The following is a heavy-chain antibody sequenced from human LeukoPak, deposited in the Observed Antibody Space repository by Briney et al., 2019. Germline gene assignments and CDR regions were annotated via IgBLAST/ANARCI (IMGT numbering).Heavy chain of an antibody. CDR2: IRSKTDGGTT. CDR1: GFTFSNAW. V-gene: IGHV3-15*01. CDR3: TTDVADPAYSWSYFDY. J-gene: IGHJ4*02. Sequence: GGSLRLSCAASGFTFSNAWMSWVRQAPGKGLEYIGRIRSKTDGGTTDYNAPVKGRFSISRDDSRNTLYLQLHSLKTEDTGVYYCTTDVADPAYSWSYFDYWGQGSLVTLSS. D-gene: IGHD1-20*01.